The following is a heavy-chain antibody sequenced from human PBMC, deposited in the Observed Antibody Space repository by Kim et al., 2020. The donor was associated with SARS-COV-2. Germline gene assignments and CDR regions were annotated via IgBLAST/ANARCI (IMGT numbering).Heavy chain of an antibody. J-gene: IGHJ6*02. V-gene: IGHV4-34*01. CDR1: GGSFSGHY. CDR2: IDDSGST. Sequence: SETLSLTCAVNGGSFSGHYWSWIRQPPGKGLEWIGEIDDSGSTNNNPPLKSRVTISLDASKNQFSLTLSSVTAADTAVYFCARRRRERRVFRLYYTGMDVWGQGTTVIVSS. CDR3: ARRRRERRVFRLYYTGMDV. D-gene: IGHD3-9*01.